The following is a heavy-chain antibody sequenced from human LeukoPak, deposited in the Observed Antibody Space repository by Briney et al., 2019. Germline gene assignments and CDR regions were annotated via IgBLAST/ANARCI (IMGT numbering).Heavy chain of an antibody. Sequence: GASVKVSCKPSGYTFNTYGITWVRQAPGQGLEWMGWISPYNGNTNYAQKFQGRVTLTTDTSTSTAYMELRSLRPDDTAVYYCARGPHERSGYPDDWGQGTLVTVSS. J-gene: IGHJ4*02. V-gene: IGHV1-18*01. CDR3: ARGPHERSGYPDD. D-gene: IGHD3-22*01. CDR2: ISPYNGNT. CDR1: GYTFNTYG.